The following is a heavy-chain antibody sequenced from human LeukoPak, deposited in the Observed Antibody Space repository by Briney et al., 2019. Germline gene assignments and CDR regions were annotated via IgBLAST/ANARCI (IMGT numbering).Heavy chain of an antibody. J-gene: IGHJ4*02. CDR2: ISGSGGST. V-gene: IGHV3-23*01. Sequence: GGSLRLSYAASGFTFSSYAMSWVRQAPGKGLEWVSAISGSGGSTYYADSVKGRFTISRDNSKNTLYLQMNSLRAEDTAVYYCAKATPGVSKVSPDYWGQGTLVTVSS. CDR1: GFTFSSYA. CDR3: AKATPGVSKVSPDY. D-gene: IGHD1-14*01.